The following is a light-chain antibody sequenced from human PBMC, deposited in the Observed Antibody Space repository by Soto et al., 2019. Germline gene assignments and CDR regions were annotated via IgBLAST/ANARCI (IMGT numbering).Light chain of an antibody. CDR2: KAS. J-gene: IGKJ4*01. Sequence: DIQMTQSPSTLSAFVGDRVTITCRASHSISNWLAWYQQKPGKAPKLLIYKASSLESGVPSRFSGSGSGTEFTLTISSLQPDDFATYYCQHCYSYPFTFGGGTRVQIK. CDR1: HSISNW. CDR3: QHCYSYPFT. V-gene: IGKV1-5*03.